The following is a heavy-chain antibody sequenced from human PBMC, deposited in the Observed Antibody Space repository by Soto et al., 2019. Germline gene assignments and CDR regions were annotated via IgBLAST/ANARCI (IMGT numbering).Heavy chain of an antibody. V-gene: IGHV4-4*02. CDR3: ARIAVAGTYFDY. J-gene: IGHJ4*02. D-gene: IGHD6-19*01. CDR1: GGSISSSNW. Sequence: QVQLQESGPGLVKPSGTLSLTCAVSGGSISSSNWWSWVRQPPGKGLGWIGEIYHSGSTNYNPSLKSGVTISVDTSKNQFSLKLSSVTAADTAVYYCARIAVAGTYFDYWGQGTLVTVSS. CDR2: IYHSGST.